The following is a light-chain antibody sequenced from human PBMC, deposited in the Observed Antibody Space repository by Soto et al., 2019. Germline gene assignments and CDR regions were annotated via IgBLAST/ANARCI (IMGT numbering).Light chain of an antibody. CDR3: TSYADTRNFGVV. CDR1: SSDVGGYNY. V-gene: IGLV2-8*01. J-gene: IGLJ2*01. CDR2: EVN. Sequence: QSALTQPPSASGSPGQSITISCTGTSSDVGGYNYVSWYQQHPGKAPKLMIYEVNKRPSGVPDRFSGAKSDNTASLTVSGLLAEDEADCYCTSYADTRNFGVVFGGGTKLTVL.